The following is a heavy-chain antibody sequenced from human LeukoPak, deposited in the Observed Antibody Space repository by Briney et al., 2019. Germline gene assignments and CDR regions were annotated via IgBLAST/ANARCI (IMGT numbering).Heavy chain of an antibody. CDR3: ASRSDRSGWGTDAFDI. CDR2: IYYSGST. CDR1: GVSISSSSYY. Sequence: SETLSLTCTVSGVSISSSSYYWGWIRQPPGKGLEWIESIYYSGSTNYNPSLKSQITISVDTTKNLFSLKVSCVTAGAGAVYYCASRSDRSGWGTDAFDIWGQGTMVTVSS. D-gene: IGHD6-19*01. V-gene: IGHV4-39*07. J-gene: IGHJ3*02.